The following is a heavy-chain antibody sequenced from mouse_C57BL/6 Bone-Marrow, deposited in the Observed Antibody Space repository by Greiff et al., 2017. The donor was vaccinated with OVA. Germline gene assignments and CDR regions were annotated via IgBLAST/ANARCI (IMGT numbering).Heavy chain of an antibody. CDR1: GFTFSNYW. Sequence: EVMLVESGGGLVQPGGSMKLSCVASGFTFSNYWMNWVRQSPEKGLEWVAQIRLKSDNYATHYAESVKGRFTISRDDSKSSVYLQMNNLRAEDTGIYYCTAGVITTVVAPHWYFDVWGTGTTVTVSS. V-gene: IGHV6-3*01. J-gene: IGHJ1*03. CDR2: IRLKSDNYAT. CDR3: TAGVITTVVAPHWYFDV. D-gene: IGHD1-1*01.